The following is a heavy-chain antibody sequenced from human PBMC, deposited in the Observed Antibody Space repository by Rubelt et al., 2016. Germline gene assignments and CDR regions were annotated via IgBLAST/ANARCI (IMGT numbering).Heavy chain of an antibody. CDR2: IYYSGST. Sequence: GLEWIGSIYYSGSTYYNPSLKSRVTISVDTSKNQFSLKLSSVTAADTAVYYCASRILSIAVAAHFDYWGQGTLVTVSS. J-gene: IGHJ4*02. CDR3: ASRILSIAVAAHFDY. D-gene: IGHD6-19*01. V-gene: IGHV4-39*01.